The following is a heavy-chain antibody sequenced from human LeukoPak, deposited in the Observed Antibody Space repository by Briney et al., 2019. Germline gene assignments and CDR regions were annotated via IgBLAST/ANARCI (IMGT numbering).Heavy chain of an antibody. CDR1: GFTFSNYA. CDR2: IGGSGGST. D-gene: IGHD5-12*01. J-gene: IGHJ6*02. CDR3: AKDMGGYVDHGMDV. V-gene: IGHV3-23*01. Sequence: GGSLRLSCAASGFTFSNYAMSWVRQAPGKGLEWVSAIGGSGGSTYYADSVKGRFTISRDNSKNTLYLQMNSLRAEDTAVYYCAKDMGGYVDHGMDVWGQGTTVTVSS.